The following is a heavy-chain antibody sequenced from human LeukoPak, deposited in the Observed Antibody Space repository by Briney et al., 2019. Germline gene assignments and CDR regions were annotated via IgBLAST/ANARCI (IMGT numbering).Heavy chain of an antibody. J-gene: IGHJ4*02. CDR1: GGSISSYY. CDR3: ARAERFGELYKD. D-gene: IGHD3-10*01. CDR2: IYYSGST. V-gene: IGHV4-59*01. Sequence: SETLSLTCTVSGGSISSYYWSWIRQPPGKGLEWIGYIYYSGSTNYNPSLKSRVTISVDTSKNQFSLKLSSVTAADTAVYYCARAERFGELYKDWGQGTLVTVSS.